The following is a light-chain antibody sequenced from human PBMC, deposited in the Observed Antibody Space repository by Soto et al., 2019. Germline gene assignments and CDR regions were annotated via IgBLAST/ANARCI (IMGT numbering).Light chain of an antibody. CDR1: SSDVGDYPY. V-gene: IGLV2-14*01. Sequence: QSALTQPASVSGSPGQSITISCTGTSSDVGDYPYVSWYQQHPGKVPKLIIYEVTNRPSGVSGRFSGSKSENTASLTISGLQAEDEAYYYCSSYSRTNTLVFGSGTKVTVL. CDR3: SSYSRTNTLV. J-gene: IGLJ1*01. CDR2: EVT.